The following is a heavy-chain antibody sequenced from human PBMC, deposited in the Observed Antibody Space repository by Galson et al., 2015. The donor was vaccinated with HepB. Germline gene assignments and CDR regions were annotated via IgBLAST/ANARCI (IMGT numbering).Heavy chain of an antibody. Sequence: SLRLSCAASEFTFSNYAMHWVRQAPGKGLEWVAVISYDGSNKFYAGSVKGRFTISRDNSKNTLYLQMNSLRADDTAVYYCATEGPSVYGANPYYFDYWGQGTLVTVSS. J-gene: IGHJ4*02. CDR1: EFTFSNYA. CDR3: ATEGPSVYGANPYYFDY. V-gene: IGHV3-30-3*01. CDR2: ISYDGSNK. D-gene: IGHD4-23*01.